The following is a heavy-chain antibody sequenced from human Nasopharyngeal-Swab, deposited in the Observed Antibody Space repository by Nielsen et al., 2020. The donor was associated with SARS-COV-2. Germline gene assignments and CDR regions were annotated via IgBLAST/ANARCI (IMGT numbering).Heavy chain of an antibody. V-gene: IGHV4-38-2*02. CDR3: ARGGYSSGWVVY. CDR2: IYHSGRT. CDR1: GYSISSGYY. Sequence: SETLSLTCTVSGYSISSGYYWGRIRQPPGKGLEWIGSIYHSGRTYYNPSLKSRVTISVDTSKNQFSLKLSSVTAADTAVYYCARGGYSSGWVVYWGQGTLVTVSS. D-gene: IGHD6-19*01. J-gene: IGHJ4*02.